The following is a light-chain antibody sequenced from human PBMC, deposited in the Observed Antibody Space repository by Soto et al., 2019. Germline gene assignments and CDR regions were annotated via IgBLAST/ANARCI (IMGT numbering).Light chain of an antibody. CDR1: QSLLNSNGHNY. V-gene: IGKV2-28*01. J-gene: IGKJ2*01. CDR2: SGS. CDR3: QQALQTPPYT. Sequence: IVLTQSPLSLSVTPGEPASISCTSSQSLLNSNGHNYLDWYLQKPGQSQNLLIYSGSDRDSGVPERFSGSGSGTEFTLKISRVEAEDVGIYYCQQALQTPPYTFGQGTKLEIK.